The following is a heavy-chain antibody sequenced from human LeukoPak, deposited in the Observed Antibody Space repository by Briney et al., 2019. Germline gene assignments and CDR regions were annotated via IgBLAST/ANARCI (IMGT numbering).Heavy chain of an antibody. D-gene: IGHD3-9*01. CDR2: IRYDGSNK. J-gene: IGHJ6*02. CDR1: GFTFSSYG. V-gene: IGHV3-30*02. CDR3: ANGRSYYDILTGHTFDCYGMDV. Sequence: GGSLRLSCAASGFTFSSYGMHWVRQAPGKGLEWVAFIRYDGSNKYYADSVKGRFTISRDNSKNTLYLQMNSLRAEDTAVYYCANGRSYYDILTGHTFDCYGMDVWGQGTTVTVSS.